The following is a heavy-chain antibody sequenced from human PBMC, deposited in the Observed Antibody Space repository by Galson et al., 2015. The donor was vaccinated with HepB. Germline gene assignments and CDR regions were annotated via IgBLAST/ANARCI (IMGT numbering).Heavy chain of an antibody. CDR3: AKDRQWLAIDY. Sequence: LRLSCAASGFAFSSYGMHWVRQAPGKGLEWVAVISYDGSNKYYADSAKGRLSISRDNSKNTPYLQMNSLRPEDTAVYYCAKDRQWLAIDYWGQGTQVTVSS. CDR2: ISYDGSNK. D-gene: IGHD6-19*01. V-gene: IGHV3-30*18. CDR1: GFAFSSYG. J-gene: IGHJ4*02.